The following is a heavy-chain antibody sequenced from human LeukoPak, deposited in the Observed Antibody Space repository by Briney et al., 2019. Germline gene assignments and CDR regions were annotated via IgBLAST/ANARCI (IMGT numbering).Heavy chain of an antibody. CDR2: IKSKTDGETT. CDR1: GLTFNNAW. J-gene: IGHJ3*02. V-gene: IGHV3-15*01. CDR3: ITDPGAWQPI. D-gene: IGHD3-10*01. Sequence: GGSLRLSCAASGLTFNNAWMSWVRQAPGKGLEWIGRIKSKTDGETTDYAAPVKGRFTISRDDSKNTLYLQMNRLNTEDTAVYYCITDPGAWQPIWGRGTMVAVSS.